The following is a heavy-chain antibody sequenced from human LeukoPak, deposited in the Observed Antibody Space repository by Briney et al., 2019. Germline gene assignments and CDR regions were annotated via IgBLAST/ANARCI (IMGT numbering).Heavy chain of an antibody. CDR1: GYSISSGYY. Sequence: SETLSLTCSVSGYSISSGYYWGWIRQPPGKRLEWVGSISSSGNTYYNPTLKSRVTISVDTSKNQFSLNLTSVTAADAAVYYCARDLGYSGFDWAPWGQGALVTVSS. V-gene: IGHV4-38-2*02. CDR2: ISSSGNT. D-gene: IGHD5-12*01. J-gene: IGHJ5*02. CDR3: ARDLGYSGFDWAP.